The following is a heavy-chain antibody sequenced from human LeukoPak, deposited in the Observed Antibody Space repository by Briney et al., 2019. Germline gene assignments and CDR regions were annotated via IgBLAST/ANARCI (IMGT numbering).Heavy chain of an antibody. CDR1: GFTFSTYW. Sequence: PGGPLRLSCAASGFTFSTYWMHWVRQAPGKGLVGVSRLSPDGSSSIYADSVKGRFTVSRDNAKNTLYLQMNSLRADDTAVYYCTRSPSLGGSYWGFDYWGQGTLVTVS. CDR2: LSPDGSSS. J-gene: IGHJ4*02. CDR3: TRSPSLGGSYWGFDY. D-gene: IGHD1-26*01. V-gene: IGHV3-74*01.